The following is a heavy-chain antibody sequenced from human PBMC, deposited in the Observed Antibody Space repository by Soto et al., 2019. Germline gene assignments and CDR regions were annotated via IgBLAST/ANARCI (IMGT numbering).Heavy chain of an antibody. Sequence: GSVKVSCKASGYTFTSYYMHWVRQAPGQGLEWMGIINPSGGSTSYAQKFQGRVTMTRDTSTSTVYMELSSLRSEDTAVYYCARAGRDYYGSGSYLAYYYYYGMDVWGQGTTVTVSS. J-gene: IGHJ6*02. CDR2: INPSGGST. V-gene: IGHV1-46*01. D-gene: IGHD3-10*01. CDR1: GYTFTSYY. CDR3: ARAGRDYYGSGSYLAYYYYYGMDV.